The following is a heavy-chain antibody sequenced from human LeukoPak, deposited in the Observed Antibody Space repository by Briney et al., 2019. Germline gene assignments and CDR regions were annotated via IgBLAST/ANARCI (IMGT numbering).Heavy chain of an antibody. Sequence: SQTLSLTCAISGDSVSSNSAAWNWIRQSPSRGLEWLGRTYYRSKWYNDYAVSVKSRITINPDTSKNQFSLQLNSVTPEDTAVYYCARDHSLIAAAGLGVTYYYYYYMDVWGKGTTVTVSS. CDR2: TYYRSKWYN. CDR1: GDSVSSNSAA. V-gene: IGHV6-1*01. J-gene: IGHJ6*03. D-gene: IGHD6-13*01. CDR3: ARDHSLIAAAGLGVTYYYYYYMDV.